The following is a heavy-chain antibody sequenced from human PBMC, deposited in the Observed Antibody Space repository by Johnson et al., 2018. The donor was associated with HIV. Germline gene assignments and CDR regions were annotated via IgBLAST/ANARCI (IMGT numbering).Heavy chain of an antibody. Sequence: VQLVESGGGLVQPGGSVRLSCAASEFTVRSNYMHWVRQAPGKGLEWVSVIYTGGSTYYADPVNGRFTISKDNSTNTLYLQMNSLRPEDTAVYYCARGGEESWELPTTNAFDIWGQGTMVTVSS. V-gene: IGHV3-66*02. J-gene: IGHJ3*02. CDR3: ARGGEESWELPTTNAFDI. D-gene: IGHD1-26*01. CDR2: IYTGGST. CDR1: EFTVRSNY.